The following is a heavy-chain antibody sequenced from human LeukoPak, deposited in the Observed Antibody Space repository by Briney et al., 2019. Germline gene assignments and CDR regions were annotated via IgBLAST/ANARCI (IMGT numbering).Heavy chain of an antibody. D-gene: IGHD3-22*01. CDR3: ARARGDYYDSSGYYSFGY. CDR2: ISAYNGNT. V-gene: IGHV1-18*01. Sequence: ASVNVSCKASGYTFTSYGISWVRQAPGQGLEWMGWISAYNGNTNYAQKLQGRVTMTTDTSTSTAYMELRSLRSDDTAVYYCARARGDYYDSSGYYSFGYWGQGTLVTVSS. CDR1: GYTFTSYG. J-gene: IGHJ4*02.